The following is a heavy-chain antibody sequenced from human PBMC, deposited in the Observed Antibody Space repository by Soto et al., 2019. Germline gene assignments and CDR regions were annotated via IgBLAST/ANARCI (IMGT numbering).Heavy chain of an antibody. CDR3: ASRGREYSSSWPDMDV. D-gene: IGHD6-6*01. V-gene: IGHV1-8*01. Sequence: QVQLVQSGAEVKKPGASVKVSCKASGYTFTSYDINWVRQATGQGLEWMGWMNPNSGNTGYAQKFQGRVTMTRNTSISTAHMELSSLRSEDTAVYYCASRGREYSSSWPDMDVWGKGTTVTVSS. CDR2: MNPNSGNT. J-gene: IGHJ6*03. CDR1: GYTFTSYD.